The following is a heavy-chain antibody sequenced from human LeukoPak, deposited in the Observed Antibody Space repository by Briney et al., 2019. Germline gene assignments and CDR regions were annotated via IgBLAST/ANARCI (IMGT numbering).Heavy chain of an antibody. CDR2: ISSSSSTI. J-gene: IGHJ3*02. V-gene: IGHV3-48*01. CDR3: ARDHWDSEAFDI. D-gene: IGHD1-26*01. Sequence: GGSLRLSCAACGFTFSSYSMNWVRQAPGKGLEWVSYISSSSSTIYYADSVKGRFTISRDNAKNSLYLQMNSLRAEDTAVYYCARDHWDSEAFDIWGQGTMVTVSS. CDR1: GFTFSSYS.